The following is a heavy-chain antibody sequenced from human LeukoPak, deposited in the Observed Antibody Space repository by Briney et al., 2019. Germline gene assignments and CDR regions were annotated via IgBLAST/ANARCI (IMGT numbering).Heavy chain of an antibody. CDR2: IKQDGSEK. Sequence: GGSLRLSCAASGFTFSSYWMSWVRQAPGKGLEWVANIKQDGSEKYYVDSVRGRFTISRDNAKNSLYLQMNSLRAEDTAVYYCARGTGYYYMDVWGKGTTVTISS. V-gene: IGHV3-7*01. CDR1: GFTFSSYW. J-gene: IGHJ6*03. CDR3: ARGTGYYYMDV. D-gene: IGHD3/OR15-3a*01.